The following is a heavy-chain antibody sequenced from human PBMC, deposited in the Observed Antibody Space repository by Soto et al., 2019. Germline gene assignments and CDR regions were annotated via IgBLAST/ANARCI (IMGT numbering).Heavy chain of an antibody. V-gene: IGHV4-4*02. J-gene: IGHJ4*02. Sequence: QVQLQGSGPGLVNASGTLSLTCGVSGGSISTNNWWSWVRQPPGQGLEWIAEGYHSGSTNYNPSLKSRLTVSVDKSKNQFSLRLTSVTAADSAVYYCARAKLCNTLSCPHSFDTWGQGTLVTVSS. CDR3: ARAKLCNTLSCPHSFDT. CDR2: GYHSGST. D-gene: IGHD2-2*01. CDR1: GGSISTNNW.